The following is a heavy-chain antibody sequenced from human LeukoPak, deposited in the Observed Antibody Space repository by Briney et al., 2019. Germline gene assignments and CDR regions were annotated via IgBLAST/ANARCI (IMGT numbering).Heavy chain of an antibody. D-gene: IGHD3-3*01. CDR1: GFTFGDFA. V-gene: IGHV3-23*01. Sequence: GGSLRLSCAASGFTFGDFAVSWVRLPPGKGRQWVSTISGSGDGTYYADSVKGRFTISRDNSKNTLYLQMNSLRAEDTAVYYCAKLEGQHLEYYFDYWGQGTLVTVSS. J-gene: IGHJ4*02. CDR3: AKLEGQHLEYYFDY. CDR2: ISGSGDGT.